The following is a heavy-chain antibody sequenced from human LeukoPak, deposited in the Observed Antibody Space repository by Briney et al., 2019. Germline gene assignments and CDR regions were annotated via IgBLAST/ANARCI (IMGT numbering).Heavy chain of an antibody. Sequence: GESLKISCKGSGYSFTSSWIGWVRQMPGKGLEWMGIIHPGDSDTRYSPSFQGQVTISADKSINTAYLQWSSLKASDTAMYYCARGGTYYYDSSGYYNAFDIWGQGTMVTVSS. CDR3: ARGGTYYYDSSGYYNAFDI. CDR2: IHPGDSDT. D-gene: IGHD3-22*01. J-gene: IGHJ3*02. V-gene: IGHV5-51*01. CDR1: GYSFTSSW.